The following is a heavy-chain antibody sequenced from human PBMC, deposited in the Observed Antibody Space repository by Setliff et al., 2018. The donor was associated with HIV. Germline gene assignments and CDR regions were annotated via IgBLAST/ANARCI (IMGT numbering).Heavy chain of an antibody. D-gene: IGHD3-22*01. V-gene: IGHV3-13*01. J-gene: IGHJ4*02. Sequence: GSLRLSCATSGFAFSDYDFHWVRQVTGEGLEWVSAIGTGGDTYYADSVKGRFTISRENAKNALYLQMDNLRAEDTALYYCATSNYYDPRGFYIRGHDHWGQGTLVTVSS. CDR3: ATSNYYDPRGFYIRGHDH. CDR2: IGTGGDT. CDR1: GFAFSDYD.